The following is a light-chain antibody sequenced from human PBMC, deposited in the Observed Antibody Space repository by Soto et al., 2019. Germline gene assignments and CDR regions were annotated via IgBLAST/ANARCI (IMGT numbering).Light chain of an antibody. CDR2: KAS. Sequence: DIQMTQSPSTLSASVGDRVTITCRASQSISSWLAWYQQKPGKAPKLLIYKASSLESGVPSRFSGSGSGTECSLTISSLPPDDFATYYCQQYNSYPSCGGGTKAEIK. CDR3: QQYNSYPS. CDR1: QSISSW. J-gene: IGKJ4*01. V-gene: IGKV1-5*03.